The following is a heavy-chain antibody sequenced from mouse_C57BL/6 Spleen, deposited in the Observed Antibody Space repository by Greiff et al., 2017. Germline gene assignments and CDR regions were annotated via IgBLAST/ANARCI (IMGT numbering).Heavy chain of an antibody. D-gene: IGHD3-3*01. CDR1: GYTFTSYG. CDR3: ASWGRDAMDY. Sequence: QVQLKQSGAELARPGASVKLSCKASGYTFTSYGISWVKQRTGQGLEWIGEIYPRSGITYYNEKFKGKATLIADKSSSTAYMELRSLTSEDSAVYFCASWGRDAMDYWGQGTSVTVSS. V-gene: IGHV1-81*01. J-gene: IGHJ4*01. CDR2: IYPRSGIT.